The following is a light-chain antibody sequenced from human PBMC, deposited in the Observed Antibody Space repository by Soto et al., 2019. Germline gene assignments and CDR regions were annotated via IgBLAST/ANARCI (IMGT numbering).Light chain of an antibody. V-gene: IGLV2-8*01. CDR2: EVS. J-gene: IGLJ1*01. CDR3: CSYAGSNNFV. Sequence: QSALTQPPSASGSPGQSVTISCTGTSSDVGGYNYVSWYQQHPGKAPKLMIYEVSERPSGVPDRFSGSKSSNTASLTVSGLQAEDEADYYCCSYAGSNNFVFGTGTKV. CDR1: SSDVGGYNY.